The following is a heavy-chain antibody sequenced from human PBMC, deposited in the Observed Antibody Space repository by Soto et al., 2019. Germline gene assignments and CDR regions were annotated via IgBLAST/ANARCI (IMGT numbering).Heavy chain of an antibody. CDR2: ISYDGSNK. D-gene: IGHD3-10*01. Sequence: QVQLVESGGGVVQPGRSLRLSCAASGFTFSSYAMHWVRQAPGKGLEWVAVISYDGSNKYYADSVKGRFTIYRDNCRHTHYLQMNSLRAEDTAVYYCARDGFSHQNWFDPWGQGTLVTVSS. CDR3: ARDGFSHQNWFDP. V-gene: IGHV3-30-3*01. J-gene: IGHJ5*02. CDR1: GFTFSSYA.